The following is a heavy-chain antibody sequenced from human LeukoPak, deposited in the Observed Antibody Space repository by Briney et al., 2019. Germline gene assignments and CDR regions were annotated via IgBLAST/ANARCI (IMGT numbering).Heavy chain of an antibody. CDR3: AKDRSGYDSYYYYMDV. V-gene: IGHV3-23*01. CDR1: GFTVSSNY. D-gene: IGHD5-12*01. CDR2: ISGNSANT. J-gene: IGHJ6*03. Sequence: TGGSLRLSCAASGFTVSSNYMTWARQAPGKGLEWVSSISGNSANTYYEDSVKGRFIISRDNSKNTLYLQMNSLRAEDTAVYYCAKDRSGYDSYYYYMDVWGKGTTVTVSS.